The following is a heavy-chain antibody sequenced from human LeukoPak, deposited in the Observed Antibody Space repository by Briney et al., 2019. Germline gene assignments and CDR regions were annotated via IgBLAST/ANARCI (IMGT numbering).Heavy chain of an antibody. D-gene: IGHD2-2*01. CDR1: GFSFNTLW. CDR3: ASGSGSRSSTFDCASTSCPVDY. V-gene: IGHV3-7*01. CDR2: INQDGSEV. Sequence: PGGSLRLSCVASGFSFNTLWMTWVRQAPGKGLEWVANINQDGSEVHYVDSVKGRFTISRDNAKNSLYLEMNSLRGDDTAVYFCASGSGSRSSTFDCASTSCPVDYWGQGTQVTVSS. J-gene: IGHJ4*02.